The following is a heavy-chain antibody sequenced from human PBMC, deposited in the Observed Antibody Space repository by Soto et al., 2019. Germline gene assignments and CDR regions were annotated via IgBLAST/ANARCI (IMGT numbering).Heavy chain of an antibody. D-gene: IGHD2-21*01. CDR1: GFTFSTYS. J-gene: IGHJ4*02. V-gene: IGHV3-48*02. CDR2: ITGSSSTM. Sequence: PGGSLRLSCAASGFTFSTYSMNWVRQAPGKGLEWISYITGSSSTMSYADSVKGRFTISRDNGKNSLYLQMNSLRDEDTAVYYCARDHLWALDYWGQGTLVTVSS. CDR3: ARDHLWALDY.